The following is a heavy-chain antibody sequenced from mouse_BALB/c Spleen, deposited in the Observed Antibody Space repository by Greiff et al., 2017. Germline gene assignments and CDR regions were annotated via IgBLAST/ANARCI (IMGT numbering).Heavy chain of an antibody. J-gene: IGHJ4*01. CDR3: ARAYGNLSYGYAMDY. V-gene: IGHV5-9*03. CDR2: ISSGGGNT. Sequence: EVKVVESGGGLVKPGGSLKLSCAASGFTFSSYTMSWVRQTPEKRLEWVATISSGGGNTYYPDSVKGRFTISRDNAKNNLYLQMSSLRSEDTALYYCARAYGNLSYGYAMDYWGQGTSVTVSS. CDR1: GFTFSSYT. D-gene: IGHD2-10*02.